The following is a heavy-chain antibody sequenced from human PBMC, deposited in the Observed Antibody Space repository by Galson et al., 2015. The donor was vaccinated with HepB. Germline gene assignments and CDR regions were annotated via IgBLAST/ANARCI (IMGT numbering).Heavy chain of an antibody. D-gene: IGHD7-27*01. V-gene: IGHV4-59*01. CDR3: ARRKLGIFGAYYFDY. CDR1: GGSISSYY. J-gene: IGHJ4*02. CDR2: IYYSGST. Sequence: SETLSLTCTVSGGSISSYYWSWIRQPPGKGLEWIGYIYYSGSTNYNPSLKSRVTISVDTSKNQFSLKLSSVTAADTAVYYCARRKLGIFGAYYFDYWGQGTLVTVSS.